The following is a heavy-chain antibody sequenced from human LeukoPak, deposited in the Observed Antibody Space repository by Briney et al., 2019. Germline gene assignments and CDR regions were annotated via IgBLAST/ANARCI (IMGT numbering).Heavy chain of an antibody. V-gene: IGHV1-69*04. CDR2: IIPILGIA. CDR1: GGTFSSYA. J-gene: IGHJ5*02. Sequence: SVKVSCKASGGTFSSYASSWVRQAPGQGLEWMGRIIPILGIANYAQKFQGRVTITADKSTSTAYMELSSLRSEDTAVYYCARDLPGATGFDPWGQGTLVTVSS. CDR3: ARDLPGATGFDP. D-gene: IGHD1-1*01.